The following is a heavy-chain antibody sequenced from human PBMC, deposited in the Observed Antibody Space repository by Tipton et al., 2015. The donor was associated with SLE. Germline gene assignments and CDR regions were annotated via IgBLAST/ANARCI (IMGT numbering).Heavy chain of an antibody. D-gene: IGHD5-24*01. CDR2: IYYSGST. CDR3: ARDQGSWRWLQSRGAFDI. CDR1: GGSFSGYY. Sequence: TLSLTCAVYGGSFSGYYWSWIRQPPGKGLEWIGYIYYSGSTNYNPSLKSRVTISVDTSKNQFSLKLSSVTAADTAVYYCARDQGSWRWLQSRGAFDIWGQGTMVTVSS. V-gene: IGHV4-59*01. J-gene: IGHJ3*02.